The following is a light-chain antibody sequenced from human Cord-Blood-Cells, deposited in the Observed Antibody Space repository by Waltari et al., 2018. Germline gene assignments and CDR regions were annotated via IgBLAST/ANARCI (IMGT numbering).Light chain of an antibody. Sequence: QSALTQPPSVSGSPGQSVTISCTGTSSDVGRYNRVSWYQPPPGTAPKLMIYEVSNRPSGVPDRFSGSKSGNTASLTISGLQAEDEADYYYSSYTSSSTFVLGGGTKLTVL. CDR3: SSYTSSSTFV. CDR2: EVS. J-gene: IGLJ2*01. CDR1: SSDVGRYNR. V-gene: IGLV2-18*02.